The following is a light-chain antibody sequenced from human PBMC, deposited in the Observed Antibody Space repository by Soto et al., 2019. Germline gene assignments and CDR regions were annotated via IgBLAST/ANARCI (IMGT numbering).Light chain of an antibody. CDR2: DAS. V-gene: IGKV3-11*01. CDR3: PRSSNLWT. Sequence: GKIASLSCRASQSVSSYLACYQQKPGQAPRRLMYDASNRATGIQARFSGSGSWTDFTLSFSSLGPEDMAVYFSPRSSNLWTFAQGTKVDIK. J-gene: IGKJ1*01. CDR1: QSVSSY.